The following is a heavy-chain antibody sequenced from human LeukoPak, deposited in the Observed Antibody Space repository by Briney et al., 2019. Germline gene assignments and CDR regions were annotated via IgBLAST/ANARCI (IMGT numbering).Heavy chain of an antibody. D-gene: IGHD4-11*01. J-gene: IGHJ3*02. CDR1: GGSFSGYY. CDR3: ARGLPDVFDI. Sequence: ETLSLTCAVYGGSFSGYYWSWVRQAPGKGLEWVSSISSSSSYIYYADSVKGRFTISRDNAKNSLYLQMNSLRAEDTAVYYCARGLPDVFDIWGQGTMVTVSS. CDR2: ISSSSSYI. V-gene: IGHV3-21*01.